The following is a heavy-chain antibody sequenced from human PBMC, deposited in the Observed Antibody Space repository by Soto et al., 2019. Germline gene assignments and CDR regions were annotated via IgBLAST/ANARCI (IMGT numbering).Heavy chain of an antibody. CDR2: ISPTLGIA. Sequence: QVQLVHSGAEVRRPGSSVKVSCKASGDTFNTINWIRQAPGQGLEWMGRISPTLGIANYAQKFQERIKITADKSTSTVYMELSSLRSEDTAVHYCARSRGVASAPLDYWGQGTLVTVSS. V-gene: IGHV1-69*02. CDR1: GDTFNT. D-gene: IGHD2-15*01. J-gene: IGHJ4*02. CDR3: ARSRGVASAPLDY.